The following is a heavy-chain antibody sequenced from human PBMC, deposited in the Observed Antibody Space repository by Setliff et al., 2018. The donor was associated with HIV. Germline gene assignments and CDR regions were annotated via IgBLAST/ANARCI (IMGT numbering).Heavy chain of an antibody. CDR1: GFPFSDYY. CDR3: AVDSRSRPTT. J-gene: IGHJ5*02. V-gene: IGHV3-7*03. CDR2: IKEDGSEK. Sequence: GGSLRLSCAASGFPFSDYYMSWVRQAPGKGLEYVAIIKEDGSEKYYVDSVKGRFTTSRDNSKNSLYLEMNSLRAEDTAVYFCAVDSRSRPTTWGQGTLVTVSS. D-gene: IGHD5-12*01.